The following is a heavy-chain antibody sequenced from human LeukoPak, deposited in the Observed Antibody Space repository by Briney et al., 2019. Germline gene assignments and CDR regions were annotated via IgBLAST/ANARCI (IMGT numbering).Heavy chain of an antibody. CDR3: ARHRAGPIALAKTPNAYYYGMDV. D-gene: IGHD1-14*01. V-gene: IGHV4-59*08. CDR2: INYSGST. CDR1: GGSISSYY. Sequence: SETLSLTCTVAGGSISSYYWSWIRQPPGNGLEWIGYINYSGSTNYNPSLNSRVTISVDTSKNQSSLKLSSVTAADTAVYYWARHRAGPIALAKTPNAYYYGMDVWGQGTTVTVSS. J-gene: IGHJ6*02.